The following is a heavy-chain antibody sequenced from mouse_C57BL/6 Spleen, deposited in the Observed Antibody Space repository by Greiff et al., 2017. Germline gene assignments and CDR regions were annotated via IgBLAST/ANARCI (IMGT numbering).Heavy chain of an antibody. V-gene: IGHV1-64*01. Sequence: QVQLQQSGAELVKPGASVKLSCKASGYTFTSYWMPWVKQRPGQGLEWIGMIHPNSGSTNYNEKFKSKATLPVDKSSSTAYMQLSSLTSEDSAVYYCARHYYGSSYGYFDYWGQGTTLTVSS. CDR3: ARHYYGSSYGYFDY. D-gene: IGHD1-1*01. CDR1: GYTFTSYW. J-gene: IGHJ2*01. CDR2: IHPNSGST.